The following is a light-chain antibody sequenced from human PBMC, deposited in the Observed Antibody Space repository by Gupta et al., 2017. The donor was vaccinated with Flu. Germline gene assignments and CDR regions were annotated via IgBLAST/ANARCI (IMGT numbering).Light chain of an antibody. CDR3: SSYTKANQVVV. CDR1: SSDIGGYEY. Sequence: IYCTGNSSDIGGYEYVSWYQQHPGNAPELLLFEVSRRPAGSSERFSGSRVGNTDSLTISGLRAEDEAFYYCSSYTKANQVVVFGGGTKVTVL. J-gene: IGLJ2*01. CDR2: EVS. V-gene: IGLV2-14*01.